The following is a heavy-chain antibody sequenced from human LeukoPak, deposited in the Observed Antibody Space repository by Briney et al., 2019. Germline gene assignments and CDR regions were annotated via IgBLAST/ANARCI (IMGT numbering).Heavy chain of an antibody. CDR3: ARAQGSYYLYYFDY. Sequence: PGGSLRLSCAASGFTFSSYWMSWVRQAPGKGLEWVANIKQDGSEKYYVDSVKGRFTIFRDNAKNSLYLQMNSLRAEDTAVYYCARAQGSYYLYYFDYWGQGTLVTVSS. V-gene: IGHV3-7*01. D-gene: IGHD3-10*01. CDR1: GFTFSSYW. CDR2: IKQDGSEK. J-gene: IGHJ4*02.